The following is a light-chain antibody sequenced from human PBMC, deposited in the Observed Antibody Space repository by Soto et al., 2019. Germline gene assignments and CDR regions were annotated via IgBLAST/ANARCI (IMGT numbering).Light chain of an antibody. V-gene: IGLV2-14*01. CDR3: SSYTSSSTPDV. CDR1: SSDVGGYNY. CDR2: EVS. Sequence: QSVLTQPASVSGSPGQWITISCTGTSSDVGGYNYVSWYQQHPGKAPKLMIYEVSNRPSGVSNRFSGSKSGNTASLTSSGLQAEEEADYYCSSYTSSSTPDVFGTGTKLTVL. J-gene: IGLJ1*01.